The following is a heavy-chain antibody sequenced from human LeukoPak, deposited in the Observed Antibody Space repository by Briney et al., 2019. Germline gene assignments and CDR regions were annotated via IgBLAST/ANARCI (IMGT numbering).Heavy chain of an antibody. D-gene: IGHD4-23*01. Sequence: GGSLRLSCAASGFTFRSYAMSWVRQAPGKGLEWVSVISGSGGSTYYADSVKGRFTISRDNSKNTLYLQMNSLRAEDAAVYYCVKDLYVDVRWGSAFEIWGQGTVVTVSS. V-gene: IGHV3-23*01. CDR3: VKDLYVDVRWGSAFEI. J-gene: IGHJ3*02. CDR2: ISGSGGST. CDR1: GFTFRSYA.